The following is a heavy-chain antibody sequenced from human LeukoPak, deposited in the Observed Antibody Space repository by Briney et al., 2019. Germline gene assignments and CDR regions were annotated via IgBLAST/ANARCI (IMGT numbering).Heavy chain of an antibody. D-gene: IGHD4-23*01. CDR2: IYYSGSI. CDR1: GGSISSSSYY. Sequence: PSETLFLTCTVSGGSISSSSYYWGWIRQPPGKGLEWIGSIYYSGSIYYNPSLKSRVTISVDTSKNQFSLKLSSVTAADTAVYYCARMGENGGYTTTFDYWGQGTLVTVSS. V-gene: IGHV4-39*01. CDR3: ARMGENGGYTTTFDY. J-gene: IGHJ4*02.